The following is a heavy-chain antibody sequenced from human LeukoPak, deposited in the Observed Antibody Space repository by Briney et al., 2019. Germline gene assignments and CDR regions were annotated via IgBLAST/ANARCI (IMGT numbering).Heavy chain of an antibody. Sequence: ASVKVSCKASGYTFTDFYMHWVRQAPGQGLEWMGWINPNSGGTNSAQKFQGRVTMTRDASIRTAYMELNRLTSDDTAVYYCARALYYGSGTYYNVLSYWGQGTLVTVSS. J-gene: IGHJ4*02. CDR3: ARALYYGSGTYYNVLSY. D-gene: IGHD3-10*01. CDR1: GYTFTDFY. V-gene: IGHV1-2*02. CDR2: INPNSGGT.